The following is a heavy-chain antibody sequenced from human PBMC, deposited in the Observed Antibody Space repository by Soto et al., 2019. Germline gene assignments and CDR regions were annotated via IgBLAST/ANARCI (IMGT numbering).Heavy chain of an antibody. D-gene: IGHD6-19*01. V-gene: IGHV4-31*11. CDR1: GASIDNNGYS. Sequence: QVQLQESGPGLVIPSQTLTLTCAVSGASIDNNGYSWTWIRQHPGKGLEWIGTNNNRGDTYHTPSLKSRLSISIDTSQTHFSVRLNAVTAADAATYHWSRGGSGWKALNWFDPWGQGIMVTVS. CDR3: SRGGSGWKALNWFDP. CDR2: NNNRGDT. J-gene: IGHJ5*02.